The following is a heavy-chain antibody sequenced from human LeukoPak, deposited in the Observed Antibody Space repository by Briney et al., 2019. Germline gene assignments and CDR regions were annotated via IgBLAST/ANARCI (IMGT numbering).Heavy chain of an antibody. CDR2: IYYTGST. V-gene: IGHV4-59*01. J-gene: IGHJ6*02. CDR3: ARASAGQPYYYYYGMDV. CDR1: GGSISSYY. D-gene: IGHD3-3*01. Sequence: SETLSLTCTVSGGSISSYYWSWIRQPPPKGLDWLGYIYYTGSTNYNPTLKSRVTISVGTSKNQYSLKLSSVTAADTAVYYCARASAGQPYYYYYGMDVWGQGTTVTVSS.